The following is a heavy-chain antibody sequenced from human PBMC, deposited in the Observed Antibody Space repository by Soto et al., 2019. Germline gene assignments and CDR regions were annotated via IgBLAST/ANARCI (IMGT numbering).Heavy chain of an antibody. J-gene: IGHJ4*02. CDR2: ISPFHGDT. V-gene: IGHV1-18*01. Sequence: QVELVQSGPEVKKPGASVKVSCKASGYSFTNYAIGWVRQAPGQGLEWVGLISPFHGDTNYAQNFQGRITVTTDSSTSTAYMALGRLRSDDTAVYYCARSDHLDRYYWGQGTRITVSS. D-gene: IGHD2-21*01. CDR3: ARSDHLDRYY. CDR1: GYSFTNYA.